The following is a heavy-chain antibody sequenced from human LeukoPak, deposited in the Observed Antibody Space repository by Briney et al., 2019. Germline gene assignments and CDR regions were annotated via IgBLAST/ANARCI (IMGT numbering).Heavy chain of an antibody. V-gene: IGHV1-8*03. CDR3: ARLSLSCSSTSCYEWFDP. CDR2: MNPNSGNT. D-gene: IGHD2-2*01. J-gene: IGHJ5*02. Sequence: ASVKVSCKASGYTFTSYDINWVRQATGQGLEWMGWMNPNSGNTGYARKFQGRVTITRNTSISTAYMELSSLRSEDTAVYYCARLSLSCSSTSCYEWFDPWGQGTLVTVSS. CDR1: GYTFTSYD.